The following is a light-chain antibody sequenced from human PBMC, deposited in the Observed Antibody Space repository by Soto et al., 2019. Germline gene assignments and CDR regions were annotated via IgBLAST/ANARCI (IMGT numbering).Light chain of an antibody. V-gene: IGLV2-14*01. CDR2: GVN. CDR1: SSDVGGYNY. CDR3: SSYTRSSTVI. J-gene: IGLJ2*01. Sequence: QSALTQPASVSGSPGQSITISCTGTSSDVGGYNYVSWYQQHPGKAPKLLIYGVNNRPSGVSNRFSGSKSGNTASLTISGLQAEDEADYYCSSYTRSSTVIFGGGTKLNV.